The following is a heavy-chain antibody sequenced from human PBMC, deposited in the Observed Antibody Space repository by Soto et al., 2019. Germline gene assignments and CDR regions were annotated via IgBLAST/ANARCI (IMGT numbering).Heavy chain of an antibody. CDR2: LYYSGST. CDR3: ARVRHGWTFFDY. D-gene: IGHD6-19*01. Sequence: QVKLQESGPGLVKPSETLSLTCTVSGGSVSSFFWSWIRQPPGKGLEWIGYLYYSGSTHYSPSLKSRVTISVDTSKNQFSLKLNSVTAADTAVYYCARVRHGWTFFDYWSQGTLVTVSS. V-gene: IGHV4-59*02. J-gene: IGHJ4*02. CDR1: GGSVSSFF.